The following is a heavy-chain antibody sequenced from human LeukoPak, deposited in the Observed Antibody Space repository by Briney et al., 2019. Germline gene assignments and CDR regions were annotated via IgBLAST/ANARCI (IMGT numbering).Heavy chain of an antibody. J-gene: IGHJ5*02. D-gene: IGHD2-15*01. CDR1: GGSISSASCY. CDR2: IYYTGTT. CDR3: ARQQCNGGSCYSRAIWFDP. Sequence: SETLSLTCNVSGGSISSASCYWGWLRQPPGKGLEWIGSIYYTGTTYQSPSLKSRVTISVHTSKNQFSLKLSSVTAADTAVYYCARQQCNGGSCYSRAIWFDPWGQGTLVTVSS. V-gene: IGHV4-39*01.